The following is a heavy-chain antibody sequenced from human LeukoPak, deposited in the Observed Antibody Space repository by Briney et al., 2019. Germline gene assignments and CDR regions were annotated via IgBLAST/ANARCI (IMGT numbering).Heavy chain of an antibody. CDR3: AGVALVRNYYGMDV. CDR1: GGSFSGYY. J-gene: IGHJ6*02. CDR2: INHSGST. D-gene: IGHD6-13*01. Sequence: SETLSLTCAVCGGSFSGYYWSWIRQPPGKGVEWMGEINHSGSTNYNPSLNSRVTISVHTSKNQFSLQLSSVTAADTAVYYCAGVALVRNYYGMDVWGQGTTVTVSS. V-gene: IGHV4-34*01.